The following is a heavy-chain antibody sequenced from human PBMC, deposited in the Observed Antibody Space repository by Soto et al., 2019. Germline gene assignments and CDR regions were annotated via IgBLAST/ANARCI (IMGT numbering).Heavy chain of an antibody. CDR1: GFTFTNYA. CDR2: ISGSGGDT. Sequence: PGGSLRLSCAASGFTFTNYAMTWVRQAPGKGLEWVSTISGSGGDTYYADSIKGRFTISRDDAKNSLYLQMNSLRAEDTAVYFCARDPAIYSGKFDYGLDVWGRGTTVTVSS. J-gene: IGHJ6*02. D-gene: IGHD4-4*01. V-gene: IGHV3-23*01. CDR3: ARDPAIYSGKFDYGLDV.